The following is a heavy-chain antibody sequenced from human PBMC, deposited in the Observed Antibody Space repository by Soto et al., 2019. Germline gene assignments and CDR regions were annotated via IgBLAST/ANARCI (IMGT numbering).Heavy chain of an antibody. Sequence: QLLASGGGLVQPGGSLRLSCEGSGFTFSSFAMGWVRQAPGKGLEWLSSVSADGVSSFSADSVRGRFRVSRDNSKNTLFLHIRFLRVVDTAVYYCAKTRHAPVGTHFFDLWGQGTQVTVAS. D-gene: IGHD2-2*01. J-gene: IGHJ4*02. CDR1: GFTFSSFA. CDR3: AKTRHAPVGTHFFDL. V-gene: IGHV3-23*01. CDR2: VSADGVSS.